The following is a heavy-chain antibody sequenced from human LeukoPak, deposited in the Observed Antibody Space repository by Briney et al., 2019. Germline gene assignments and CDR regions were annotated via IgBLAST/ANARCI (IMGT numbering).Heavy chain of an antibody. Sequence: LETLFLTCAVYGGSFRGYYWSWVLQPPGKRLGWVGEINPSGSTNYNPSLKSRVTISVYTSKNQFSLKLSSVTAADTAVYYCARGLGYCSSASCSFDYWGQGTLVTVSS. D-gene: IGHD2-2*01. V-gene: IGHV4-34*01. J-gene: IGHJ4*02. CDR3: ARGLGYCSSASCSFDY. CDR1: GGSFRGYY. CDR2: INPSGST.